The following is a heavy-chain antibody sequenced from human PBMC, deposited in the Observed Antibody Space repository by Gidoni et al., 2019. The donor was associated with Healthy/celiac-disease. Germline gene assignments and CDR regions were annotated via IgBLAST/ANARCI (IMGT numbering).Heavy chain of an antibody. CDR2: ISSSSSYI. V-gene: IGHV3-21*01. CDR1: GFTFSSYS. CDR3: ARDRGRGDYGDYSFDY. Sequence: EVQLVESGGGLVKPGGSLRPSCAASGFTFSSYSMNWVRQAPGKGLEWVSSISSSSSYIYYADSVKGRFTISRDNAKNSLYLQMNSLRAEDTAVYYCARDRGRGDYGDYSFDYWGQGTLVTVSS. D-gene: IGHD4-17*01. J-gene: IGHJ4*02.